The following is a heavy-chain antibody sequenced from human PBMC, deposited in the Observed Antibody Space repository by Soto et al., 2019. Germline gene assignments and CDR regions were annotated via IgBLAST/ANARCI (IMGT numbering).Heavy chain of an antibody. CDR3: AREGYYDSSGYYPDYYYYYGMDV. V-gene: IGHV3-30-3*01. Sequence: GALRLSCAASGFTFSSYAMHWVRQAPGKGLEWVAVISYDGSNKYYADSVKGRFTISRDNSKNTLYLQMNSLRAEDTAVYYCAREGYYDSSGYYPDYYYYYGMDVWGQGTTVTVSS. D-gene: IGHD3-22*01. CDR2: ISYDGSNK. J-gene: IGHJ6*02. CDR1: GFTFSSYA.